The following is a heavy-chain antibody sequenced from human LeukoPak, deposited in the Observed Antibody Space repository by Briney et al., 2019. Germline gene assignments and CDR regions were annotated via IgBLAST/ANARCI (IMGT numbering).Heavy chain of an antibody. J-gene: IGHJ5*02. CDR3: ARGARIVVVPAGWFDP. D-gene: IGHD2-2*01. CDR2: ISAYNGNT. Sequence: ASVKVSCKASGYTFTSYGISWVRQAPGQGLERMGWISAYNGNTNYAQKLQGRVTMTTDTSTSTAYMELRSLRSDDTAVYYCARGARIVVVPAGWFDPWGQGTLVTVSS. V-gene: IGHV1-18*01. CDR1: GYTFTSYG.